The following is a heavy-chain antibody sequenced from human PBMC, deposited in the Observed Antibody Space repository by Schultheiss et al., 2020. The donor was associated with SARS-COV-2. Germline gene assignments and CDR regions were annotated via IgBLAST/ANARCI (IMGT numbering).Heavy chain of an antibody. CDR1: GYSFTSYW. CDR3: ARISAYGDYRVDY. CDR2: IYPGDSDT. D-gene: IGHD4-17*01. J-gene: IGHJ4*02. Sequence: GGSLRLSCKGSGYSFTSYWIGWVRQMPGKGLEWMGIIYPGDSDTRYSPSFQGHVTISADKSISTAYVQWSSLKASDTAMYYCARISAYGDYRVDYWGQGTLVTVSS. V-gene: IGHV5-51*01.